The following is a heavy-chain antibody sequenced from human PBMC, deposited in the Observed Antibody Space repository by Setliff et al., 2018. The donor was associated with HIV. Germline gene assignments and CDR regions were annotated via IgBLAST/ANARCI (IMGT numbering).Heavy chain of an antibody. CDR3: ARHANYDFWSGYWGYYFDY. D-gene: IGHD3-3*01. V-gene: IGHV4-4*09. Sequence: PSETLSLTCTVPGGSISTYYWSWIRQPPGKGLEWIGYIYTSGTTNYNPSLKSRVTISVDTSKKQVSLKLSSVTAADTAVYYCARHANYDFWSGYWGYYFDYWGQGTLVTVSS. CDR1: GGSISTYY. CDR2: IYTSGTT. J-gene: IGHJ4*02.